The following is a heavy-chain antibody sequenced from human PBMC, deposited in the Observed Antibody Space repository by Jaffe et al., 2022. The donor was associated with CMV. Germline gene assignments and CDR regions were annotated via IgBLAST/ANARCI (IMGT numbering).Heavy chain of an antibody. J-gene: IGHJ6*02. Sequence: QVQLVQSGAEVKKPGASVKVSCKVSGYTLTELSMHWVRQAPGKGLEWMGGFDPEDGETIYAQKFQGRVTMTEDTSTDTAYMELSSLRSEDTAVYYCATLMRGGSYYVLLGPHYYYYGMDVWGQGTTVTVSS. D-gene: IGHD1-26*01. V-gene: IGHV1-24*01. CDR1: GYTLTELS. CDR3: ATLMRGGSYYVLLGPHYYYYGMDV. CDR2: FDPEDGET.